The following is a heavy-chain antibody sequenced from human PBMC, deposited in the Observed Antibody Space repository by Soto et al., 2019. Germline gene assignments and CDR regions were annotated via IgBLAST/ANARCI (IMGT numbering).Heavy chain of an antibody. CDR1: GYTFTGYY. J-gene: IGHJ4*02. D-gene: IGHD3-3*01. Sequence: GASVKVSCKASGYTFTGYYMHWVRQAPGQGLEWMGWINPNSGGTNYAQKFQGRVTMTRDTSISTAYMELSRLRSDDTAVYYCARDADFWSGYYYFDYWGQGTLVTVSS. CDR3: ARDADFWSGYYYFDY. CDR2: INPNSGGT. V-gene: IGHV1-2*02.